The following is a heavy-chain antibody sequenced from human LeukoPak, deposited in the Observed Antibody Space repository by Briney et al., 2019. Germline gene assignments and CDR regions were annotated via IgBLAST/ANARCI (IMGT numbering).Heavy chain of an antibody. CDR3: VRDLGDYDFWSGYLWDYYGMDV. V-gene: IGHV3-48*02. Sequence: GGSLRLSCAASGFTFSSYSMNWVRQAPGKGLEWVSYISSSSSTIYYADSVKGRFTISRDNAKNSLYLQMNSLRDEDTAVYYCVRDLGDYDFWSGYLWDYYGMDVWGQGTTVTVSS. CDR2: ISSSSSTI. CDR1: GFTFSSYS. J-gene: IGHJ6*02. D-gene: IGHD3-3*01.